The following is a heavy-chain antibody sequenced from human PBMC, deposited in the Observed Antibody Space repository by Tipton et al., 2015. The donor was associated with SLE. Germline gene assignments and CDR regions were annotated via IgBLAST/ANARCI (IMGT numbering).Heavy chain of an antibody. V-gene: IGHV3-30-3*01. CDR3: AGGKTYGDYFDY. CDR1: GFTFSSYA. D-gene: IGHD4-17*01. J-gene: IGHJ4*02. CDR2: ISYDGSNK. Sequence: SLRLSCAASGFTFSSYAMHWVRQAPGKGLEWVAVISYDGSNKYYADSVKGRFTISRDNSKNTLYLQMNSLRAEDTAVYYCAGGKTYGDYFDYWGQGTLVTVSS.